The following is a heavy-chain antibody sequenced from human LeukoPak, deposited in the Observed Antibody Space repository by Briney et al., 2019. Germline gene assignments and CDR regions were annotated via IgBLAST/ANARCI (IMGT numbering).Heavy chain of an antibody. CDR1: GDSVSSNSAA. V-gene: IGHV6-1*01. D-gene: IGHD1-1*01. J-gene: IGHJ4*02. CDR2: TYYRSKWYN. Sequence: SQTLSLTCAISGDSVSSNSAAWNWSRQSPSRGLEWLGRTYYRSKWYNDYAESVKSRITINPDTSRNQFSLQLNSVTPEDTAMYYCARRRTTGDFDYWGQGTLVTVSS. CDR3: ARRRTTGDFDY.